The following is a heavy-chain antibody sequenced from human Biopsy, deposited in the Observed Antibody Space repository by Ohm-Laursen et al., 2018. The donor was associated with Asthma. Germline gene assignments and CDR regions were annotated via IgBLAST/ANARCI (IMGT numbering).Heavy chain of an antibody. Sequence: SAYASCKTSGYTFNSAGITWGRQAPGQGLEWMGWISVYNGNTKVAQKLQDRVTMITDTSTSTAYMELRSLRSDDTAVYFCARAVDYSHYYGIDVWGQGTTVTVS. CDR1: GYTFNSAG. CDR3: ARAVDYSHYYGIDV. V-gene: IGHV1-18*01. CDR2: ISVYNGNT. J-gene: IGHJ6*02. D-gene: IGHD3-10*01.